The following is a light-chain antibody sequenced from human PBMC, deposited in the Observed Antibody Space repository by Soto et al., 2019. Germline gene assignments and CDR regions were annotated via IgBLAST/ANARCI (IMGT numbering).Light chain of an antibody. J-gene: IGLJ1*01. CDR2: DVS. CDR1: SSDVGGYNY. V-gene: IGLV2-11*01. CDR3: CSYAGSYTFVG. Sequence: QSALTQPRSVSGSPGQSVTISCTGTSSDVGGYNYVSWYQQHPGKAPKLMIYDVSKRPSGVPVRFSGSKSGNTASLTISGLQAEDEADYYCCSYAGSYTFVGFGTGTKVTVL.